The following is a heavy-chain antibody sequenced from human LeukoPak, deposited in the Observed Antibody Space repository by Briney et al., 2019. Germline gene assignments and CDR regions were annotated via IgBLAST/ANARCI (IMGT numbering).Heavy chain of an antibody. CDR1: GGSFSDYY. D-gene: IGHD3-22*01. J-gene: IGHJ1*01. Sequence: SETLSLTCAVYGGSFSDYYWSSFRQPPGKGLEWIGEINHSGSTNYNPSLKSRVTISVDTSKNQFSLKLSSVTAADTAVYYCAYSSDFQQRWGQGTLVTVSS. CDR2: INHSGST. CDR3: AYSSDFQQR. V-gene: IGHV4-34*01.